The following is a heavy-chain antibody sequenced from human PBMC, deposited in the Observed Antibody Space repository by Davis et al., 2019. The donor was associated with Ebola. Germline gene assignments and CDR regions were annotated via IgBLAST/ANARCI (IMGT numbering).Heavy chain of an antibody. J-gene: IGHJ5*01. D-gene: IGHD2-8*01. Sequence: GESLKISCADSGFTFRTSWMSWVRQAPGKGLEWVANIKEDGSQKFYVDSAKGRFAISRDNARNSLYLQMNSLRAEDTAVYYCAKTMMVGVYNWFDSWGQGALVSVSS. CDR2: IKEDGSQK. CDR1: GFTFRTSW. V-gene: IGHV3-7*01. CDR3: AKTMMVGVYNWFDS.